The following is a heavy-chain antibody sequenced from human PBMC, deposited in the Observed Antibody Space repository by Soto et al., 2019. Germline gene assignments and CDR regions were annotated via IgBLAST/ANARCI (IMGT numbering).Heavy chain of an antibody. D-gene: IGHD1-26*01. CDR3: AREGGSLNWFDP. CDR1: GFTFSSYA. J-gene: IGHJ5*02. CDR2: ISYDGSNK. Sequence: GGSLRLSCXAXGFTFSSYAMHWVRQAPGKGLEWVAVISYDGSNKYYADSVKGRFTISRDNSKNSLYLQMNSLRDEDTAVYYCAREGGSLNWFDPWGQGTLVTVSS. V-gene: IGHV3-30-3*01.